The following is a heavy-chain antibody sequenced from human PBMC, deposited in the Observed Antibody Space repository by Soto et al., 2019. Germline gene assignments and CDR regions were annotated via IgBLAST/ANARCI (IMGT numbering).Heavy chain of an antibody. D-gene: IGHD6-19*01. V-gene: IGHV7-4-1*01. CDR3: ARDSILYSSGWYSFDY. CDR1: GYTFTSYA. Sequence: ASVKVSCKSSGYTFTSYAMNWVRQAPGQGLEWMGWINTNTGNPTYAQGFTGRFVFSLDTSVSTAYLQICSLKAEDTAVYYCARDSILYSSGWYSFDYWGQGTLVTVSS. CDR2: INTNTGNP. J-gene: IGHJ4*02.